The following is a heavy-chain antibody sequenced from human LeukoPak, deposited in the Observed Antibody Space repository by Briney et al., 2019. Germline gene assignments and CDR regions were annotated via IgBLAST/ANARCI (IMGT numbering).Heavy chain of an antibody. J-gene: IGHJ5*02. D-gene: IGHD6-13*01. CDR1: GYTFTSYY. Sequence: ASVKVSCKASGYTFTSYYMHWVRQAPGQGLEWMGIINPSGGSTSYAQKFQGRVTMTRNTSISTAYMELSSLRSEDTAVYYCATSSWYDWFDPWGQGTLVTVSS. CDR3: ATSSWYDWFDP. V-gene: IGHV1-46*01. CDR2: INPSGGST.